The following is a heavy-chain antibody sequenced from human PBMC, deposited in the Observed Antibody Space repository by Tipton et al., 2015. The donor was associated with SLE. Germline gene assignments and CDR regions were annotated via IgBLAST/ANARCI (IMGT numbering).Heavy chain of an antibody. V-gene: IGHV3-43*01. CDR3: AKGRSPSNHPDS. CDR2: ISWDGTTT. CDR1: GFTFSSYW. Sequence: SLRLSCEASGFTFSSYWMHWVRQVPGKGLEWVSLISWDGTTTFYGDSVKGRFTISRGNSRNSLFLQMNSLRTEDTALYYCAKGRSPSNHPDSWGQGTLVTVSS. D-gene: IGHD4-11*01. J-gene: IGHJ4*02.